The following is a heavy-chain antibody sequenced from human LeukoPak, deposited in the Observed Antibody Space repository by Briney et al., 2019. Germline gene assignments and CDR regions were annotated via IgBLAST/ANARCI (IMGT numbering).Heavy chain of an antibody. CDR1: GFTFDGYA. D-gene: IGHD3-10*01. V-gene: IGHV3-43*02. Sequence: TGGSLRLSCAASGFTFDGYAMHWVRQAPGKGLEWVSLISGDGGSTYYADSVKGRFTISRDNSKNSLYLQMNSLRTEDTALYYCAKDMWRFGELDYDYWGQGTLVTVSS. J-gene: IGHJ4*02. CDR2: ISGDGGST. CDR3: AKDMWRFGELDYDY.